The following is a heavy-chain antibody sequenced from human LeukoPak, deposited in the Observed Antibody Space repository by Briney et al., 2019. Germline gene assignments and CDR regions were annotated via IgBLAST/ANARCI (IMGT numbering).Heavy chain of an antibody. D-gene: IGHD6-19*01. CDR3: ATASLRGIAVAGSFDY. V-gene: IGHV1-24*01. Sequence: ASVKVSCKASGYTFTGYYMHWVRQAPGKGLEWMGGFDPEDGETIYAQKFQGRVTMTEDTSTDTAYMELSSLRSEDTAVYYCATASLRGIAVAGSFDYWGQGTLVTVSS. CDR1: GYTFTGYY. CDR2: FDPEDGET. J-gene: IGHJ4*02.